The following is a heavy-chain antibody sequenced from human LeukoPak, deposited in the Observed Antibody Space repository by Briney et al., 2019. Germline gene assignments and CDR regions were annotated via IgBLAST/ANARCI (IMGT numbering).Heavy chain of an antibody. J-gene: IGHJ4*02. CDR1: GYTFTSYG. CDR3: AREGDYSSGWDRADY. CDR2: ISAYNGDT. V-gene: IGHV1-18*01. Sequence: GASLKDSCKASGYTFTSYGITWVRQASGQGLEWMGWISAYNGDTNHAQKFQDRVTMTTDTSTSTAYMELRSLRSDDTAVYYCAREGDYSSGWDRADYWGQGTLVTVSS. D-gene: IGHD6-19*01.